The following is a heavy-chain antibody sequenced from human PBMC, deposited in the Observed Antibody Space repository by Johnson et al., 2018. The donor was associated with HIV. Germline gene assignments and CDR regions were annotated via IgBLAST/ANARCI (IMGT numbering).Heavy chain of an antibody. D-gene: IGHD5-24*01. V-gene: IGHV3-13*01. CDR3: ARDPGPLEMGGDAFDI. Sequence: QLVESGGGLVKPGGSLRLSCTASGFTFNDYYMTWVRQAPGEGLEWVSAIGTAGDTYYPGSVKGRFTISRDNSKKTLYLQMNILRPEDTAVYYCARDPGPLEMGGDAFDIWGQGTMVTVSS. J-gene: IGHJ3*02. CDR1: GFTFNDYY. CDR2: IGTAGDT.